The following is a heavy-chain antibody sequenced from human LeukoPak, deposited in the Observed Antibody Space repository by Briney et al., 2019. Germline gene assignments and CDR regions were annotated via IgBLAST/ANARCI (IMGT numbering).Heavy chain of an antibody. J-gene: IGHJ5*02. CDR1: GGTFSNYA. CDR3: ASGRPYDFWSGSPFDP. V-gene: IGHV1-69*13. Sequence: EASVKVSCKASGGTFSNYAISWVRQAPGQGLEWMGGIIPIFGTTNYAQKFQDRVTITADESTSTAYMELSSLRSEDTAVYYCASGRPYDFWSGSPFDPWGQGTLVTVSS. D-gene: IGHD3-3*01. CDR2: IIPIFGTT.